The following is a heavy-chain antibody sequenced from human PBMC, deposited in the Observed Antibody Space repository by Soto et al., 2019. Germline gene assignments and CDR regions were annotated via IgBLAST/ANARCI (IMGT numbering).Heavy chain of an antibody. Sequence: PGGSLRLSCAASGFTFNGYAMRWVRQAPGKGLEWVSGISWNSGSIGYADSVKGRFTISRDNAKNSLYLQMNSLRAEDTALYYCAKDTDFDWSDFDYWGRGTLVTVSS. CDR3: AKDTDFDWSDFDY. D-gene: IGHD3-9*01. CDR2: ISWNSGSI. J-gene: IGHJ4*02. CDR1: GFTFNGYA. V-gene: IGHV3-9*01.